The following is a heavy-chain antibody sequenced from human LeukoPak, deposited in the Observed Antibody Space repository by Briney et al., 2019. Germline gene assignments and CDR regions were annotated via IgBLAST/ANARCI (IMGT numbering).Heavy chain of an antibody. CDR3: ARNYCSGGSCYSGLDY. CDR2: IYTSGST. Sequence: SETLSLTCTVSGGSISSYYWSWIRQPAGKGLEWIGRIYTSGSTNYNPSLKSRVTMSVDTSKNQFSLKVSSVTAADTAVYYCARNYCSGGSCYSGLDYWGQGTLVTVSS. V-gene: IGHV4-4*07. D-gene: IGHD2-15*01. CDR1: GGSISSYY. J-gene: IGHJ4*02.